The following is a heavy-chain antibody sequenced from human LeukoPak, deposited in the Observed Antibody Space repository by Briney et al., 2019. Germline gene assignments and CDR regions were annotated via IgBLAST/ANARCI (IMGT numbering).Heavy chain of an antibody. CDR1: GFTFSSYS. V-gene: IGHV3-21*01. D-gene: IGHD5-12*01. CDR3: ARVPPGGGYSGYDL. Sequence: PGGSLRLSCAASGFTFSSYSMNWVRQAPGKGLEWVSSISSSSSYIYYADSVKGRFTISRDNAKNSLYLQMNSLRAEDTAVYYCARVPPGGGYSGYDLWGQGTLVTVSS. CDR2: ISSSSSYI. J-gene: IGHJ5*02.